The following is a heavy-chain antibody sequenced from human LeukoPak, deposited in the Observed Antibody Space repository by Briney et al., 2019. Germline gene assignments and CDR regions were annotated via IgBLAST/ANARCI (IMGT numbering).Heavy chain of an antibody. Sequence: GGPLRLSCAASGFTFSIYAMHWVRQAPGKGLEWVAVISYDGSNEYYADSVKGRFTISRDNSKNTLYLQMNSLRAEDTAVYYCARSPLDSGSYAFDYWGQGTLVTVSS. CDR3: ARSPLDSGSYAFDY. CDR2: ISYDGSNE. CDR1: GFTFSIYA. D-gene: IGHD1-26*01. J-gene: IGHJ4*02. V-gene: IGHV3-30-3*01.